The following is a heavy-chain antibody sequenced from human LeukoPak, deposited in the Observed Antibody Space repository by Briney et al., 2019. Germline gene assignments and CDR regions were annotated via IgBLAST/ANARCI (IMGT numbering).Heavy chain of an antibody. J-gene: IGHJ4*02. V-gene: IGHV4-61*02. CDR2: IWADGAP. CDR1: GDSISSGNFY. D-gene: IGHD3-22*01. CDR3: ARGRDSRGYQFLGFDS. Sequence: SETLSLTCTVSGDSISSGNFYWSWIRQPAGKGLEWIGRIWADGAPNYRPSLKSRVTISLDTSKNQFSLRLTSVTAADTAVYYCARGRDSRGYQFLGFDSWGQGTLVTVSS.